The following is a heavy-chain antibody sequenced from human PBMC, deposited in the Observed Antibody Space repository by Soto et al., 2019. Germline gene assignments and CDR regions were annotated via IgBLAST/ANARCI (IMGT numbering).Heavy chain of an antibody. V-gene: IGHV4-31*03. J-gene: IGHJ6*02. CDR1: GGSFSSDSFI. CDR2: INYSGTT. D-gene: IGHD1-1*01. CDR3: ARGKGMEENYYYYGLDI. Sequence: TSETLSLTCSVSGGSFSSDSFIWSWVRQFPGKGLEWIGYINYSGTTYYNPSLRRRITMSVDTSKNQFSLNLSSVTAADTAVYYCARGKGMEENYYYYGLDIWGQGTTVTVSS.